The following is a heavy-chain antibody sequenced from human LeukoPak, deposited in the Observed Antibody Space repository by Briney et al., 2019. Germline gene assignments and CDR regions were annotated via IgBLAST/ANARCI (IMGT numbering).Heavy chain of an antibody. D-gene: IGHD3-10*01. J-gene: IGHJ5*02. CDR2: IKQDGSEK. Sequence: GGSLRLSCAASGFTFSSYWMSWVRQAPGKGLEWVANIKQDGSEKYYMDSVKGRFTISRDNAKNSLYLQMNSLRAEDTAVYYCASGLWFGSHYENLWGQGTLVTVSS. V-gene: IGHV3-7*01. CDR3: ASGLWFGSHYENL. CDR1: GFTFSSYW.